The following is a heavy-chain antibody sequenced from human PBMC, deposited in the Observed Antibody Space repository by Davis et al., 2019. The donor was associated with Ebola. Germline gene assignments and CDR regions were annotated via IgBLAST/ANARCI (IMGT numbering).Heavy chain of an antibody. CDR1: GFSLSTARMG. D-gene: IGHD6-13*01. J-gene: IGHJ6*02. CDR3: ARAAADYYYYYYGMDV. CDR2: IFSNDEK. V-gene: IGHV2-26*01. Sequence: SGPTLVNPTETLTLTCTVSGFSLSTARMGVSCIRQPPGKPLEWLAHIFSNDEKSYSTSLKSRLTISKDTSKSQVVLTMTNMDPVDTATYYCARAAADYYYYYYGMDVWGQGTTVTVSS.